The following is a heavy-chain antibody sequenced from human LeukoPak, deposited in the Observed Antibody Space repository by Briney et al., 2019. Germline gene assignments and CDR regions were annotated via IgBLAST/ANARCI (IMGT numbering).Heavy chain of an antibody. CDR3: AILTQGLVRSFDF. D-gene: IGHD3/OR15-3a*01. CDR2: VNRNSAYI. V-gene: IGHV3-9*01. CDR1: GLTFDVYD. J-gene: IGHJ4*02. Sequence: PARSLKLSCAASGLTFDVYDIHWVRLDPGKGLEWVLCVNRNSAYIAYADSVKGRFTISRDNAKNSLFLQMSSLRTEDTALYYCAILTQGLVRSFDFWGQGTLVSASS.